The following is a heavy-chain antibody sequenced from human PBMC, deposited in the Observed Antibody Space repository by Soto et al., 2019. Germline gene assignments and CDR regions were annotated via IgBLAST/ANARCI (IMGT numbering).Heavy chain of an antibody. CDR2: IYYNGNT. CDR3: ATGGDTAKDGY. V-gene: IGHV3-53*01. CDR1: GFTVTDNH. D-gene: IGHD5-18*01. Sequence: VQLVESGGGLVQPGGSLRLSCAGSGFTVTDNHMTWVRQAPGRGPEWVSTIYYNGNTFHADSVWGRFTISRDTSKNMLYLQRNSLRAKDTAVYYCATGGDTAKDGYWGQGTLVTVSS. J-gene: IGHJ4*02.